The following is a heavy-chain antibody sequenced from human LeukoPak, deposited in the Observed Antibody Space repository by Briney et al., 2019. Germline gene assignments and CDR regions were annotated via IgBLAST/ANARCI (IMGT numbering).Heavy chain of an antibody. CDR1: GYTFTSYD. V-gene: IGHV1-8*01. D-gene: IGHD3-9*01. Sequence: GASVKVSCKASGYTFTSYDINWVRQATGQGLEWMGWMNPNSGNTGYAQKFQGRVTMTRNTSISTAYMELSSLRSEDTSVYYCVKGNYDILTGYYRYYYYYYMDVWGKGTTVTISS. J-gene: IGHJ6*03. CDR3: VKGNYDILTGYYRYYYYYYMDV. CDR2: MNPNSGNT.